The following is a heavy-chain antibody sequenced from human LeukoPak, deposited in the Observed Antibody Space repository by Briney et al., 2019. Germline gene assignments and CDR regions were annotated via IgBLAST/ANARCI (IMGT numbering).Heavy chain of an antibody. CDR3: ASGSNYFDY. Sequence: SETLSLTCTVSGGSISSYYWSWIRQPPGKGLEWIGYISGSGSTNYNRSLKSRVTISADTSKSQFSLNLSSVTAADTAVYYCASGSNYFDYWGQGTLVTVSS. J-gene: IGHJ4*02. V-gene: IGHV4-59*01. CDR1: GGSISSYY. CDR2: ISGSGST. D-gene: IGHD3-10*01.